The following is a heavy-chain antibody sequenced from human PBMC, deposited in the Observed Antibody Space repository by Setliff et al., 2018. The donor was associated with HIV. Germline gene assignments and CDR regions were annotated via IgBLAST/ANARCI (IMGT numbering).Heavy chain of an antibody. V-gene: IGHV4-4*09. J-gene: IGHJ4*02. CDR3: ARGFDYAQRPPLYYFDY. D-gene: IGHD2-2*01. Sequence: KTSETLSLTCFVSGVSISDHYWGWIRQPPGKGLEWIGYIYTTGSTNYNPSLKSRVTMSVDTSRNQFFLNLNYATAADTAVYYCARGFDYAQRPPLYYFDYWGRGTLVTVSS. CDR1: GVSISDHY. CDR2: IYTTGST.